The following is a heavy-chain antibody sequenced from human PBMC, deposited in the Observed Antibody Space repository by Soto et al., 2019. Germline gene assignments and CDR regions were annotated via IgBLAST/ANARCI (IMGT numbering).Heavy chain of an antibody. CDR1: GFTVSNNY. CDR3: GAPPGGGGY. Sequence: EVQLVESGGGLIQPGGSLRLSCAVSGFTVSNNYMSWVRQAPGKGLEGVSVIYSGGYTAYGDSVKGRFTISRDNSKNTIFLQRKRLRADPPVGYYCGAPPGGGGYWGQGTLVTVSS. V-gene: IGHV3-53*01. J-gene: IGHJ4*02. CDR2: IYSGGYT. D-gene: IGHD3-10*01.